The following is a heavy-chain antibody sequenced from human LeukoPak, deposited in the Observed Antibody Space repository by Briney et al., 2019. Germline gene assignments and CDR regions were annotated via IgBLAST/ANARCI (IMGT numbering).Heavy chain of an antibody. CDR1: GFXFSTYE. D-gene: IGHD5-12*01. J-gene: IGHJ4*02. CDR3: ARVARYYSDY. Sequence: GGSLRLSCAASGFXFSTYEIKWVRQAPGKGLEWVSYISSSGSTIYYADSVKGRFTISRDNAKNSLYLQMSSLRADDTAVYYCARVARYYSDYWGQGTLVTVSS. CDR2: ISSSGSTI. V-gene: IGHV3-48*03.